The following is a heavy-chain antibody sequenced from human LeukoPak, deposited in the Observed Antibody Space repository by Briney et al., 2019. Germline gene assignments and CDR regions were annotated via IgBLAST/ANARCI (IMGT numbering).Heavy chain of an antibody. CDR1: GYTFTGYY. Sequence: ASVKVSCKASGYTFTGYYMHWVRQPPGQGLEWMGWINPNSGGTNYAQKFQGRVTMTRDTSISTAYMELSRLRSDDTAVYYCARWIDYDFWSGYSFDYWGQGTLVTVSS. J-gene: IGHJ4*02. D-gene: IGHD3-3*01. CDR3: ARWIDYDFWSGYSFDY. CDR2: INPNSGGT. V-gene: IGHV1-2*02.